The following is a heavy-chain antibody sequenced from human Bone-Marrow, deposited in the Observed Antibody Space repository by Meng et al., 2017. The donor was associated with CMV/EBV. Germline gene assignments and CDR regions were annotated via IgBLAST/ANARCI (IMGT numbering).Heavy chain of an antibody. D-gene: IGHD2/OR15-2a*01. J-gene: IGHJ6*02. Sequence: ASVKDSCKASGYTFTGYYMHWVRQAPGQGLEWMGWINPNSGGTNYAQKFQGRVTMTRDTSISTAYMELSRLRSDDTAVYYCAREIRGKGSTLDVWGQGTTVTVSS. CDR1: GYTFTGYY. CDR3: AREIRGKGSTLDV. CDR2: INPNSGGT. V-gene: IGHV1-2*02.